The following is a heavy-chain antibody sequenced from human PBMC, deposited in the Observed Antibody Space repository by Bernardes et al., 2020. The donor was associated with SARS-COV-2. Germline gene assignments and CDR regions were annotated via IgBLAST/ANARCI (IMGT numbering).Heavy chain of an antibody. CDR1: GDSVSSNSAA. V-gene: IGHV6-1*01. CDR2: TYYRSKWYN. J-gene: IGHJ4*02. CDR3: AKRDSSGYYFFHF. D-gene: IGHD3-22*01. Sequence: SQTLSLTFAISGDSVSSNSAAWNWIRQSPSRGLEWLGTTYYRSKWYNDYAVSVKSRIIINPDTSKNQFSLQLKSVTPEDTALYYCAKRDSSGYYFFHFWGQGTLVTVSS.